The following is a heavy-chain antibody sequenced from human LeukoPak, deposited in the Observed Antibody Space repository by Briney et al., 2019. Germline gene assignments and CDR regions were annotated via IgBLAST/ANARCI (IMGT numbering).Heavy chain of an antibody. V-gene: IGHV3-30-3*02. CDR2: ISYDGSNK. CDR1: GFTFSSYA. D-gene: IGHD5-18*01. CDR3: AKSTVMM. Sequence: PGGSLRLSCAASGFTFSSYAMHWVRQAPGKGLEWVAVISYDGSNKYYADSVKGRFTISRDNSKNTLYLQMNSLRAEDTAVYYCAKSTVMMWGQGTLVTVSS. J-gene: IGHJ4*02.